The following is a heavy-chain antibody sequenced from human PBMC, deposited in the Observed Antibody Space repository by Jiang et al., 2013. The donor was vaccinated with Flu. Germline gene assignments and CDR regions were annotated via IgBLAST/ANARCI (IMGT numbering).Heavy chain of an antibody. CDR1: GFTFDDYA. CDR2: ISWNSGSI. D-gene: IGHD3-22*01. V-gene: IGHV3-9*01. CDR3: AKDTYYYDSSGYTPAFDI. Sequence: SLRLSCAASGFTFDDYAMHWVRQAPGKGLEWVSGISWNSGSIGYADSVKGRFTISRDNAKNSLYLQMNSLRAEDTALYYCAKDTYYYDSSGYTPAFDIWGQGTMVTVSS. J-gene: IGHJ3*02.